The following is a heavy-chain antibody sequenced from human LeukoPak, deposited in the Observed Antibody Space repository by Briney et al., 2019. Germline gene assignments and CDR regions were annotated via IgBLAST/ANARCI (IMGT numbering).Heavy chain of an antibody. J-gene: IGHJ3*02. CDR3: ARDIMSDRAFDI. CDR1: GYTFSSYG. V-gene: IGHV1-18*01. Sequence: ASVKVSCKASGYTFSSYGISWVRQAPGQGLEWMGWISAYNGNANYAQKLQGRVTMTTDTSTSTAYMELRSLRPDDTAVYYCARDIMSDRAFDIWGQGTMVTVSS. CDR2: ISAYNGNA.